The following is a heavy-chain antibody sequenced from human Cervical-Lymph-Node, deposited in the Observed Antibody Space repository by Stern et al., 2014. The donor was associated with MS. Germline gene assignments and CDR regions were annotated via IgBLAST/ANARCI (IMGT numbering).Heavy chain of an antibody. Sequence: QVQLVESGPGLVKPSETLSLTCTVSGGSISMYYWSWIRQPAGKGLEWIGRIYPSGSTNYNPSLKSRVTMSVDPSKNQFSLKLTSVTAADTAIYYCAASTGTYDFDPWGQGTLVIVSS. CDR1: GGSISMYY. CDR3: AASTGTYDFDP. V-gene: IGHV4-4*07. J-gene: IGHJ5*02. D-gene: IGHD1-1*01. CDR2: IYPSGST.